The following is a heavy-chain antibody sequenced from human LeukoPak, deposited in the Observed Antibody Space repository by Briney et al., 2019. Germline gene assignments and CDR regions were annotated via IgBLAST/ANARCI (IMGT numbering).Heavy chain of an antibody. V-gene: IGHV3-7*01. CDR2: IKQDGSEK. CDR1: EFTFSRYW. Sequence: GGSLRLSCAASEFTFSRYWMSWVRQAPGKGLKWVANIKQDGSEKYYVDSVKGRFTISRDNAKNSLYLQMNSLRAEDTAVYYCAREGTIVGATTPFDYWGRGTLVTVSS. J-gene: IGHJ4*02. CDR3: AREGTIVGATTPFDY. D-gene: IGHD1-26*01.